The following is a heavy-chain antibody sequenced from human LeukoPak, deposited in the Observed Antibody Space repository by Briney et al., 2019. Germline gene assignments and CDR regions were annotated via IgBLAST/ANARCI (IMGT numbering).Heavy chain of an antibody. CDR1: GYTFTSCY. J-gene: IGHJ3*02. Sequence: GASVKVCCKASGYTFTSCYIHWVRQAPGQGLEWMRIINPSGGSTSYAQKFQGRVTMTRDPSTSTVFMELSSLRSEDTAVYYCARPKLGQSLDVFDIWGQGTMVTVSS. CDR3: ARPKLGQSLDVFDI. CDR2: INPSGGST. V-gene: IGHV1-46*01. D-gene: IGHD3-16*02.